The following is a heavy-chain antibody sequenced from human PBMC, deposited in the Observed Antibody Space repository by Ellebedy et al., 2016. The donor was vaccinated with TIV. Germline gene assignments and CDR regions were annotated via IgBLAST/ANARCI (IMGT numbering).Heavy chain of an antibody. CDR2: ISRDGATA. V-gene: IGHV3-43*02. D-gene: IGHD5-18*01. CDR1: GFSFGDYA. CDR3: VKDMRGSLGIQIWLLTYSHYGMDV. Sequence: PGGSLRLSCAASGFSFGDYAMHWVRQAPGKGLEWVSLISRDGATAFYADSIKGRFTISRDNSKASVYLQMSGLTSEDTALYFCVKDMRGSLGIQIWLLTYSHYGMDVWGQGTTVTVSS. J-gene: IGHJ6*02.